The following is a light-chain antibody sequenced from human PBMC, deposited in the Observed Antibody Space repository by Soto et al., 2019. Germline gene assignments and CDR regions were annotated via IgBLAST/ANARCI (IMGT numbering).Light chain of an antibody. V-gene: IGKV1-5*01. CDR2: YAS. Sequence: DIQLTQFPSTLSASVADRVTITCRASQSVTARLAWYQQKPGRAPKLLIYYASILERGVPSRFSGSGSGTEFTLTITSLQPDDFATYYCQQYNSFSLTFGGGTKVEIK. J-gene: IGKJ4*01. CDR1: QSVTAR. CDR3: QQYNSFSLT.